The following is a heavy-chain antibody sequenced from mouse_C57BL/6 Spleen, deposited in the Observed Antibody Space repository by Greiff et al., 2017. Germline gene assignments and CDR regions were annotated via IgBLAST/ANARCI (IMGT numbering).Heavy chain of an antibody. Sequence: VQLQQSGPELVKPGASVKISCKASGYAFSSSWMNWVKQRPGKGLEWIGRIYPGDGDTNYNGKFKGKATLTADKSSSTAYMQLSSLTSEDSAVYFCATTMITTYYYGYWGQGTTLTVSS. J-gene: IGHJ2*01. V-gene: IGHV1-82*01. CDR2: IYPGDGDT. CDR1: GYAFSSSW. D-gene: IGHD2-4*01. CDR3: ATTMITTYYYGY.